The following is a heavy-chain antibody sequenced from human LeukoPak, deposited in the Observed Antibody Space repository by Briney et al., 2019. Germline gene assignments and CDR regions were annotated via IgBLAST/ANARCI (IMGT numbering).Heavy chain of an antibody. Sequence: SGGSLRLSCAASGFTFSSYGMHWVRQAPGKGLEWVAFIRYDGNNKYYADSVKGRFTISRDNSKNTLYLQMNSLRAEDTAVYYCAKDRLGAMLYFDYWGQGTLVTVSS. D-gene: IGHD1-26*01. J-gene: IGHJ4*02. CDR2: IRYDGNNK. CDR1: GFTFSSYG. CDR3: AKDRLGAMLYFDY. V-gene: IGHV3-30*02.